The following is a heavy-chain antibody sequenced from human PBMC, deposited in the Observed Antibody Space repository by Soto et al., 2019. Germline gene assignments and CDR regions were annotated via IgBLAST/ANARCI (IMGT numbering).Heavy chain of an antibody. CDR1: RFSLSTYW. J-gene: IGHJ4*02. CDR2: MNSDGGII. V-gene: IGHV3-74*01. D-gene: IGHD3-9*01. Sequence: GGSLRLSCEASRFSLSTYWMYWVRQAPGKGLMWVSRMNSDGGIINYADSVKGRFTISRDNAKNTLYLQMNSLRTDDTAVYYCPRDLGMYDRHSFDNWGQGTMGTVSS. CDR3: PRDLGMYDRHSFDN.